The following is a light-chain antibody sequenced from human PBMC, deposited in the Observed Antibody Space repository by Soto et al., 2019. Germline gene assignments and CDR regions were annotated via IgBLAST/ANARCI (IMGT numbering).Light chain of an antibody. CDR3: QQTYSTPVT. Sequence: EIVMTQSPATLSVSPGERATLSCRASQSVSSNLAWYQQKPGQSPRLLIYGASTSATRIPARFSGSGSGTELPLTLKSQQSENFATYYCQQTYSTPVTFGPGTKVDI. CDR2: GAS. CDR1: QSVSSN. V-gene: IGKV3-15*01. J-gene: IGKJ3*01.